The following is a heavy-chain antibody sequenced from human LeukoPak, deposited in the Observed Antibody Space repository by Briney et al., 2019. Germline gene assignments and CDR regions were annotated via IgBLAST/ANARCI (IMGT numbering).Heavy chain of an antibody. CDR1: GGSISSSSYY. CDR2: IYYSGST. CDR3: ARRVNHGDFFDY. D-gene: IGHD1-14*01. Sequence: SETLSLTCTVSGGSISSSSYYWGWIRQPPGKGLKWIGSIYYSGSTYYNPSLKSRVTISVDTSKNQFSLQVSSVTAADTAVYYCARRVNHGDFFDYWGQGTLVTASS. J-gene: IGHJ4*02. V-gene: IGHV4-39*01.